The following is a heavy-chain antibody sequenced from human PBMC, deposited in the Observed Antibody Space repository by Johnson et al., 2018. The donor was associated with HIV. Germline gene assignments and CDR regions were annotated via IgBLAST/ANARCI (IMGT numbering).Heavy chain of an antibody. V-gene: IGHV3-30-3*01. D-gene: IGHD6-13*01. CDR2: ISYGGGNT. J-gene: IGHJ3*02. CDR1: GFTFSSYA. CDR3: ARDEGSTWYSLYDAFDI. Sequence: QVQLVESGGGVVQPGRSLRLSCAASGFTFSSYAIHWVRQAPGKGLEWVAVISYGGGNTYYTDSVKGRFTISIDNAKKSLYLQIRSLRAEDAAGYYCARDEGSTWYSLYDAFDIWGQGTMVTVSS.